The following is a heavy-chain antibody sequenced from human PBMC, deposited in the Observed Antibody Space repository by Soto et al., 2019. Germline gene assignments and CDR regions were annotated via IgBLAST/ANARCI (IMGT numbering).Heavy chain of an antibody. J-gene: IGHJ6*02. CDR3: ARDTYYDFWSGSPYYYYGLEV. CDR2: ISAYNGNT. D-gene: IGHD3-3*01. V-gene: IGHV1-18*01. CDR1: GYTFTSYG. Sequence: ASVKVSCKASGYTFTSYGISWERQAPGQGLEWMGWISAYNGNTNYAQKLQVRVTMTTDTATSTAYMELRSLRSDDTAVYYCARDTYYDFWSGSPYYYYGLEVWGQGTTVTVSS.